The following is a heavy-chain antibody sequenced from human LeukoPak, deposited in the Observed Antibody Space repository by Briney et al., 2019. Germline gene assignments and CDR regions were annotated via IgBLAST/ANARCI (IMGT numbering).Heavy chain of an antibody. Sequence: PSETLSLTCAVYGGSFSGYYWSWLRQPPGKGLEWIGEINHSGSTNYNPSLKSRVTISVDTSKNQFSLKLSSVTAADTAVYYCARGRQYYYGSGRPRAPFDYWGQGTLVTVSS. D-gene: IGHD3-10*01. CDR2: INHSGST. J-gene: IGHJ4*02. CDR1: GGSFSGYY. V-gene: IGHV4-34*01. CDR3: ARGRQYYYGSGRPRAPFDY.